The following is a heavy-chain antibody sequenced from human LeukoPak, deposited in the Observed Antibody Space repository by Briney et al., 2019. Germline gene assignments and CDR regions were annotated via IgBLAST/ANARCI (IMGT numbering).Heavy chain of an antibody. V-gene: IGHV1-8*01. Sequence: ASVKVSCKASGYTFTSFDINWVRQAPGQGLEWMASMNPNNGNTAHARKFQGRLTMTRDTSIGTAYLELSALRSEDTAVYYCARLHWESGGIYFYYYMDVWGKGTTVTVSS. D-gene: IGHD3-16*01. CDR3: ARLHWESGGIYFYYYMDV. CDR1: GYTFTSFD. J-gene: IGHJ6*03. CDR2: MNPNNGNT.